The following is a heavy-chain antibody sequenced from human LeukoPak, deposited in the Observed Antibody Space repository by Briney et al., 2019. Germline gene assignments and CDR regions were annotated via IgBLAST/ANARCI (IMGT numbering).Heavy chain of an antibody. CDR1: GFTFSSYA. D-gene: IGHD3-10*01. CDR2: ISGSGGST. V-gene: IGHV3-23*01. Sequence: GGSLRLSCAASGFTFSSYAMSWVRQAPGKGLEWVSAISGSGGSTYYADSVKGRFTISRDNSKNTLYLQMNSLRADDTAVYYGATSEGLIMVRGFDYWGQGTLVTVSS. CDR3: ATSEGLIMVRGFDY. J-gene: IGHJ4*02.